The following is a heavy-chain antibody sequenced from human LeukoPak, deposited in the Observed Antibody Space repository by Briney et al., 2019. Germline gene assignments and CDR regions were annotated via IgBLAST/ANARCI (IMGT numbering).Heavy chain of an antibody. V-gene: IGHV4-39*07. Sequence: PSETLSLTCTVSGGSISSSSYYWGWIRQPPGKGLEWIGSIYYSGSTNYNPSLKSRVTISVDTSKNQFSLKLSSVTAADTAVYYCARVDILTGYSSDYWGQGTLVTVSS. J-gene: IGHJ4*02. CDR2: IYYSGST. CDR3: ARVDILTGYSSDY. D-gene: IGHD3-9*01. CDR1: GGSISSSSYY.